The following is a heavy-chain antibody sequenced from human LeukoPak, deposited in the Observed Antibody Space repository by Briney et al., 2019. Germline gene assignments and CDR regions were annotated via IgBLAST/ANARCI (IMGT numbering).Heavy chain of an antibody. CDR3: ARTKSRLGELSLDPDAFDI. CDR1: GYSFTSYG. D-gene: IGHD3-16*02. J-gene: IGHJ3*02. CDR2: ISAYNGNT. V-gene: IGHV1-18*01. Sequence: ASVKVSCKASGYSFTSYGISWVRQAPGQGPEWMGWISAYNGNTNFAQKFQGRVTMTTDTSTSSAYMELRSLRSDDTAVYYCARTKSRLGELSLDPDAFDIWGQGTMVTVSS.